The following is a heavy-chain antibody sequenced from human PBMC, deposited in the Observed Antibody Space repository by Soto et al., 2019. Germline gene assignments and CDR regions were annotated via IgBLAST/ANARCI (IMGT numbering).Heavy chain of an antibody. CDR2: MNANNGKT. J-gene: IGHJ4*02. D-gene: IGHD3-9*01. CDR3: ARKSDMDY. Sequence: QVQLVQSGAEVKKPGASVKVSCKGSGYTFTSRDINWVRQATGQGLEWMGWMNANNGKTGYAQKFQGRVSMTRNTSTSTAYMELSSLRSEDTAVYYCARKSDMDYWGQGTLVTVSS. CDR1: GYTFTSRD. V-gene: IGHV1-8*01.